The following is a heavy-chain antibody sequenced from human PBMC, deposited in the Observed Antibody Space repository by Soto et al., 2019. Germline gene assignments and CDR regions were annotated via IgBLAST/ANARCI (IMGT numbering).Heavy chain of an antibody. CDR2: MNPNSGNG. Sequence: GAPQEVSCKAPRYAFSNKEISLGRQGTGQGLEWMGWMNPNSGNGGYAQKFQGRVTMTRDTSTSTAYMELSSLTSDDTAIYYCARMATSGTLNWFDPWGQGTLVTVSS. J-gene: IGHJ5*02. CDR3: ARMATSGTLNWFDP. V-gene: IGHV1-8*01. CDR1: RYAFSNKE.